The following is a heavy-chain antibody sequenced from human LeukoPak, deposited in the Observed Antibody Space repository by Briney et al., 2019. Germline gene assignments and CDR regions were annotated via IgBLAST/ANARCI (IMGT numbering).Heavy chain of an antibody. V-gene: IGHV4-34*01. CDR1: GGSFSGYY. Sequence: PSETLSLTCAVYGGSFSGYYWSWIRQPPGKGLEWIGEINHSGSTNYNPSLKSRVTISVDTSKNRFSLKLSPVTAADTAVYYCARRGQSMGELANPWGQGTLVTVSS. CDR2: INHSGST. J-gene: IGHJ5*02. D-gene: IGHD1-26*01. CDR3: ARRGQSMGELANP.